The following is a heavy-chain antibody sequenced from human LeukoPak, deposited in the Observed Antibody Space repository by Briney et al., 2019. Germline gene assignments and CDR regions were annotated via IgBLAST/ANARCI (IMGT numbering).Heavy chain of an antibody. Sequence: EGSLRLSCASSGSAFSDYEMNWVRQAPGKGLEWVSYISSSGSIIYYADSVKGRFTISRDNAKRSLFLQMNSLRVEDTAVYYCARTMWGFDYWGQGTLVTVSS. CDR3: ARTMWGFDY. D-gene: IGHD7-27*01. J-gene: IGHJ4*02. V-gene: IGHV3-48*03. CDR1: GSAFSDYE. CDR2: ISSSGSII.